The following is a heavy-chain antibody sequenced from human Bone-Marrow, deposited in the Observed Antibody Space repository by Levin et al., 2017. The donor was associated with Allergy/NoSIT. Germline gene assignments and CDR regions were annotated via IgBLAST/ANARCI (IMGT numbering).Heavy chain of an antibody. D-gene: IGHD2-2*01. V-gene: IGHV4-39*07. CDR1: GGSIRNKSFY. CDR3: AGNSSNYFFDF. Sequence: PSETLSLTCSVSGGSIRNKSFYWGWVRQPPGKGLEWIGSVYYSGSTHYNPALRSRVTVSVDTSKAQFSLELRSVTAADTAFYYGAGNSSNYFFDFWGRGTLVTVSS. CDR2: VYYSGST. J-gene: IGHJ4*02.